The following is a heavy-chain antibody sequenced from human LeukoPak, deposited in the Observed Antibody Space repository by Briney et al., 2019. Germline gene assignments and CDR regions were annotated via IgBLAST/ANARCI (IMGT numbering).Heavy chain of an antibody. CDR2: IYYSGST. Sequence: SETLSLTCTVSGASISRSSWTWIRQPPGKGLEWIGNIYYSGSTNYNPSLKSRVTISIDTSKNQFSLKVSSVTAADTAVYYCARAHSSGWPHMFDPWGQGTLVTVPS. D-gene: IGHD6-19*01. CDR1: GASISRSS. CDR3: ARAHSSGWPHMFDP. V-gene: IGHV4-59*01. J-gene: IGHJ5*02.